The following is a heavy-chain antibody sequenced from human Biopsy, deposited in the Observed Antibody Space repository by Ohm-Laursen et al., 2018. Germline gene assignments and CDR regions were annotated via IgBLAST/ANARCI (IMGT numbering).Heavy chain of an antibody. V-gene: IGHV3-33*01. Sequence: SLRLSCAASGFTFGHYAMHWVRQAPGKGLEWISLIWYDGTNEDYADSVKGRFTISRDDSKNTLYLEMNSLRAEDTAVYYCARDVEMAAHYYYGMDVRGQGTAVTVSS. D-gene: IGHD5-24*01. J-gene: IGHJ6*02. CDR3: ARDVEMAAHYYYGMDV. CDR2: IWYDGTNE. CDR1: GFTFGHYA.